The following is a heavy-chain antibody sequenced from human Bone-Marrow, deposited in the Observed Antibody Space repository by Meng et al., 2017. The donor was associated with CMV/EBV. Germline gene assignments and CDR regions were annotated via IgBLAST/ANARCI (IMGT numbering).Heavy chain of an antibody. CDR3: ARGVPKTMIVG. D-gene: IGHD3-22*01. J-gene: IGHJ4*02. Sequence: SLTCAVYGGSFSGYYWSWIRQPPGKGLEWIGEINHSGSTNYNPSLKSRVTISVDTSKNQFSLKLSSVTAADTAVYYCARGVPKTMIVGWGQGTLVTVSS. CDR2: INHSGST. CDR1: GGSFSGYY. V-gene: IGHV4-34*01.